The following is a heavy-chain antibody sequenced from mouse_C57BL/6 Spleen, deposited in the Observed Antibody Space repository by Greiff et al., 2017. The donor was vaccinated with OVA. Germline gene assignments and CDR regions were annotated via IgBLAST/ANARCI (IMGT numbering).Heavy chain of an antibody. CDR2: IDPETGGT. V-gene: IGHV1-15*01. J-gene: IGHJ2*01. CDR1: GYTFTDYE. CDR3: TRNPGDFDY. Sequence: QVQLQQSGAELVRPGASVTLSCKASGYTFTDYEMHWVKQTPVHGLEWIGAIDPETGGTAYNQKFKGKAILTADKSSSTAYMELRSLTSEDSAVYYCTRNPGDFDYWGQGTTLTVSS.